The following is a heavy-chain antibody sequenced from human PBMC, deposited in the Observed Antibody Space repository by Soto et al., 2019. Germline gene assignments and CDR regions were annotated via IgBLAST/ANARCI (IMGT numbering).Heavy chain of an antibody. J-gene: IGHJ3*02. CDR1: GGTFSSYA. CDR3: ARVKLERRPGAFDI. Sequence: SVKVSCKASGGTFSSYAISWVRQAPGQGLEWMGGIIPIFGTANYAQKFQGRVTITADESTSTAYMELSSLRSEDTAVYYCARVKLERRPGAFDIWGQGTMVTV. CDR2: IIPIFGTA. D-gene: IGHD1-1*01. V-gene: IGHV1-69*13.